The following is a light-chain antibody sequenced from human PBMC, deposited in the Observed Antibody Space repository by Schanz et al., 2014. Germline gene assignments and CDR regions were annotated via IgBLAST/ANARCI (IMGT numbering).Light chain of an antibody. Sequence: QSALTQPASVSGSPGQSITISCTGTSSDVGGYNLVSWYQQHPGKAPKLMIYEVTKRPSGVPDRFSGSKSGNTASLTISGLQAEDEADYYCCSYAGSNTRRWVFGGGTKLTVL. CDR2: EVT. CDR3: CSYAGSNTRRWV. CDR1: SSDVGGYNL. J-gene: IGLJ3*02. V-gene: IGLV2-23*02.